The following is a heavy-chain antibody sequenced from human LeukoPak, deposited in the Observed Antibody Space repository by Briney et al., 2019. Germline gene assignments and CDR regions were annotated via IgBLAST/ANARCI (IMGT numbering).Heavy chain of an antibody. CDR1: GFTFDDYA. D-gene: IGHD2-15*01. V-gene: IGHV3-9*01. J-gene: IGHJ4*02. CDR3: ARDLGYCSGGSCYSNDLDY. Sequence: GGSLRLSCAASGFTFDDYAMHWVRQAPGKGLEWVSGISWNSGSIDYADSVKGRFTISRDNAKNSLYLQMNSLRAEDTAVYYCARDLGYCSGGSCYSNDLDYWGQGTLVTVSS. CDR2: ISWNSGSI.